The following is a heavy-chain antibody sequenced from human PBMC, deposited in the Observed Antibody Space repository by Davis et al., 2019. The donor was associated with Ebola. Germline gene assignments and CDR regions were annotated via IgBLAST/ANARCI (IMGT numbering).Heavy chain of an antibody. D-gene: IGHD3-10*01. Sequence: ASVKVSCKASGYTFTSYYMHWVRQAPGQGLEWMGIINPSGGSTSYAQKFQGRVTMTRNTSISTAYMELSSLRSEDTAVYFCARGSSDYYGSGSYSNPLDYWGQGTLVTVSS. J-gene: IGHJ4*02. CDR3: ARGSSDYYGSGSYSNPLDY. V-gene: IGHV1-46*01. CDR1: GYTFTSYY. CDR2: INPSGGST.